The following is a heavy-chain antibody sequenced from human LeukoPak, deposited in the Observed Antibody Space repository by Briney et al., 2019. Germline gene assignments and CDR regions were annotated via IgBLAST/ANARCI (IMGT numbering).Heavy chain of an antibody. D-gene: IGHD1/OR15-1a*01. J-gene: IGHJ4*02. Sequence: SVKVSCKASGGTFSSYAISWVRQAPGQGLEWMGGIIPIFGTANYAQKFQGRVTITADKSTSTAYMELSSLRSEDTAVYYCATLPTEAEQGFDYWGQGTLVTVSS. CDR3: ATLPTEAEQGFDY. CDR2: IIPIFGTA. V-gene: IGHV1-69*06. CDR1: GGTFSSYA.